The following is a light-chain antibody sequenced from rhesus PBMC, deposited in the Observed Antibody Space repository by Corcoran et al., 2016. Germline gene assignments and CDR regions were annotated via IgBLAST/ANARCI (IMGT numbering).Light chain of an antibody. V-gene: IGKV3-17*02. CDR3: TLTSSFSFI. J-gene: IGKJ2*01. CDR2: GAS. Sequence: EIVMTQSPATLSLSPGERATLSCRASQSVSNRLAWYQQKPGQPPRLLSYGASRRVTGIPDRFSGSGSGTEFTLTISSLEPEDVAIYFYTLTSSFSFIFSQGTKV. CDR1: QSVSNR.